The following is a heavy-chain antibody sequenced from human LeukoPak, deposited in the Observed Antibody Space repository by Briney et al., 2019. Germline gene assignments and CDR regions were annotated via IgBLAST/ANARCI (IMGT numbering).Heavy chain of an antibody. J-gene: IGHJ4*02. V-gene: IGHV3-15*01. CDR1: GFTFSYAS. D-gene: IGHD1-1*01. Sequence: PGGSLRLSCAASGFTFSYASMSWVRPAPGKGLEWVGRIKRKAEGGATDYAAPVKGRFTFSSDDSKTTLYLQMNSLKTEDTAVYYCTTGIGYPADHDYWGQGTLVTVSS. CDR2: IKRKAEGGAT. CDR3: TTGIGYPADHDY.